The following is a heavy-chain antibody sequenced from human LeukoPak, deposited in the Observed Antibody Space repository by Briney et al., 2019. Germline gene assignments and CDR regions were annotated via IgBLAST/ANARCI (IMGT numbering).Heavy chain of an antibody. V-gene: IGHV3-23*01. J-gene: IGHJ4*02. D-gene: IGHD3-22*01. CDR3: AKAKNYYDSSGYYYHFDY. CDR1: GFTFSSYA. Sequence: GGSLRLSCAASGFTFSSYAMSWVRQAPGKGLEWVSAISGSGGSTYYADSVKGRFTISRDNSKNTLYLQMNSLRAEDTAVYYCAKAKNYYDSSGYYYHFDYWGQGTLVTVSS. CDR2: ISGSGGST.